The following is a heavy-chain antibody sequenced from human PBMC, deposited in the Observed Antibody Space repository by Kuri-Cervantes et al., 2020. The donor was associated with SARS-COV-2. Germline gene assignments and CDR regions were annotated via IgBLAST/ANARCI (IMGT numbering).Heavy chain of an antibody. J-gene: IGHJ4*02. Sequence: SETLSLTCAVSGGSMSDYYWTWIRQPPGKGLEWIGYMYYSVTNYNPSLKSRVTISSDTSRKQFFLKLHSVTAADTAIYYCAREVRSSWPVFDSWGQGTRVTVSS. D-gene: IGHD6-13*01. CDR3: AREVRSSWPVFDS. CDR2: MYYSVT. V-gene: IGHV4-59*01. CDR1: GGSMSDYY.